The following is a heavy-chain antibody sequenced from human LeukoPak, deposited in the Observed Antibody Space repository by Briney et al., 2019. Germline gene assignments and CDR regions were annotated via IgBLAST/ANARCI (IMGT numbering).Heavy chain of an antibody. CDR3: AREPDSSGYSFDY. D-gene: IGHD3-22*01. CDR2: IYPGESDT. V-gene: IGHV5-51*01. CDR1: GYSFTNYW. J-gene: IGHJ4*02. Sequence: GESLKISCKGSGYSFTNYWIGWVRQMPGKGLEWMGIIYPGESDTRYSPSFQGQVTISADKSISTAYLQWSSLKASDTAMYYCAREPDSSGYSFDYWGQGTLVTVSS.